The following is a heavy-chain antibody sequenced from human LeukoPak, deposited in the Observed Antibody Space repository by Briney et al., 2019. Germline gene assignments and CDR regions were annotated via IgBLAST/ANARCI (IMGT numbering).Heavy chain of an antibody. CDR1: GGSFSGYY. Sequence: SETLSLTCAVYGGSFSGYYWSWIRQPPGKGLEWIGEINHSGSTNYNPSLKSRVTISVDTSKNQFSLKLSSVTAADTAVYYCARGRCDSSGYYLFLDYWGQGTLVTVSS. D-gene: IGHD3-22*01. V-gene: IGHV4-34*01. CDR3: ARGRCDSSGYYLFLDY. J-gene: IGHJ4*02. CDR2: INHSGST.